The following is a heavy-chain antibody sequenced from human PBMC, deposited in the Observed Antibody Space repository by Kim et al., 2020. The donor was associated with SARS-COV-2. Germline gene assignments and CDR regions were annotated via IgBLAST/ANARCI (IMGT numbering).Heavy chain of an antibody. D-gene: IGHD2-15*01. CDR1: GGTFSSYA. CDR3: ASAIVVVGASRMDV. CDR2: IIPILGIA. V-gene: IGHV1-69*04. Sequence: SVKVSCKASGGTFSSYAISWVRQAPGQGLEWMGRIIPILGIANYAQKFQGRVTITADKSTSTAYMELSSLRSEDTAVYYCASAIVVVGASRMDVWGQGTTVTVSS. J-gene: IGHJ6*02.